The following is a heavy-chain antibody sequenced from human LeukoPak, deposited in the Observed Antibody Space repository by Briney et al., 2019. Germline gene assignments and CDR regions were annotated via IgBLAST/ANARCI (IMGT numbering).Heavy chain of an antibody. Sequence: SETLSLTCTVSGGSISSSSYYWGWIRQPPGKGLEWIGSIYYSGSTYYNPSLKSRVTISVDTSKNQFSLKLSSVTAADTAVYYCARGYYDILTGSEAGFDYWGQGTLVTVSS. CDR3: ARGYYDILTGSEAGFDY. J-gene: IGHJ4*02. CDR1: GGSISSSSYY. D-gene: IGHD3-9*01. CDR2: IYYSGST. V-gene: IGHV4-39*07.